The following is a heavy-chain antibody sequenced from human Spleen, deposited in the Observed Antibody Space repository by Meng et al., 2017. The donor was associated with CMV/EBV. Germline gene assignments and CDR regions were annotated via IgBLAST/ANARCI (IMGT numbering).Heavy chain of an antibody. CDR2: IYSGGST. CDR1: GFTVSSNY. V-gene: IGHV3-53*01. CDR3: ARDWAQLLLPQPEHNYGLDV. J-gene: IGHJ6*02. Sequence: GESLKISCAASGFTVSSNYMSWVRQAPGKGLEWVSVIYSGGSTYYADSVKGRFTISRDKSKKTLYLQMNSLRAEDTAVYYCARDWAQLLLPQPEHNYGLDVWGQGTTVTVSS. D-gene: IGHD1-14*01.